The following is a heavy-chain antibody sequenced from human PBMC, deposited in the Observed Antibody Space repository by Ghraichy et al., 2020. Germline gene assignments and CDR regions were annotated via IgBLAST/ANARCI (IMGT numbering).Heavy chain of an antibody. V-gene: IGHV3-7*05. Sequence: GGSLRLSCAASGFTFSSYWMSWVRQAPGKGLEWVANIKQDGSEKYYGDSVKGRFTISRDNAKNSLYLQLNSLRAEDTAVYFCARDPPPARLAYCGGDCYSWYFDLWGRGTLVTVSS. CDR3: ARDPPPARLAYCGGDCYSWYFDL. CDR2: IKQDGSEK. J-gene: IGHJ2*01. D-gene: IGHD2-21*02. CDR1: GFTFSSYW.